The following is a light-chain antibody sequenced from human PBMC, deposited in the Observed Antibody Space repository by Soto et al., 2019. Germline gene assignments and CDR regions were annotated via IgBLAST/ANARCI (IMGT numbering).Light chain of an antibody. CDR3: QQSSTAPSIS. V-gene: IGKV1-39*01. Sequence: MQRIQFSSFVVASIRDKVTITCWESKSISSSLNRYQPTSGKAPNLLIYGVYRLQGGVPSRFSGSGSGTDFPPSTGSLQPDAFSAYYLQQSSTAPSISLAPGTRLEIK. CDR1: KSISSS. J-gene: IGKJ5*01. CDR2: GVY.